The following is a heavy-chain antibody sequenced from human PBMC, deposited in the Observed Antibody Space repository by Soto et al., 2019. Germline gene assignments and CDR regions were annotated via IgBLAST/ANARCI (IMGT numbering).Heavy chain of an antibody. Sequence: EVQLLESGGGLVQPGGSLRLSCAASGFTFSSYAMSWVRQAPGKGLEWVSAISGRGGSTYYADSVKGRFTISRDNSKNTLYLQMNSLRAEDTAVYYCAATLRGSGSYEDPSYYFDYWGQGTLVTVSS. CDR2: ISGRGGST. CDR3: AATLRGSGSYEDPSYYFDY. CDR1: GFTFSSYA. J-gene: IGHJ4*02. D-gene: IGHD3-10*01. V-gene: IGHV3-23*01.